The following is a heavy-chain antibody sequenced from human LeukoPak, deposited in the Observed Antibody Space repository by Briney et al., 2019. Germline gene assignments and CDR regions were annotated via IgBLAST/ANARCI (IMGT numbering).Heavy chain of an antibody. D-gene: IGHD6-25*01. CDR2: SGSGRNT. V-gene: IGHV3-53*01. CDR3: ARDEIPSGT. Sequence: GGSLRLSCAASGFTVSSNYMSWVRQAPGKGLEWVSAISGSGRNTYYADSVKGRFTISRDNSRSTVDLQMNSLRVEDTGIYYCARDEIPSGTWGQGTMVIVSS. CDR1: GFTVSSNY. J-gene: IGHJ3*01.